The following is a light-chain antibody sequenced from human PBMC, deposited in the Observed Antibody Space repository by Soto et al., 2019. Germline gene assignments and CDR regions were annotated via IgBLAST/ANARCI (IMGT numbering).Light chain of an antibody. CDR3: SSYTSSNTPYV. CDR2: DVS. J-gene: IGLJ1*01. CDR1: SSDIGAYNY. V-gene: IGLV2-14*01. Sequence: QSALTQSASVSGSPGQSITISCTGTSSDIGAYNYVSWYQQHPGKAPKVMIHDVSNRPSGVSRRFSGSKSGNTASLTISGLQAEDEADYYCSSYTSSNTPYVFGTGTKVTVL.